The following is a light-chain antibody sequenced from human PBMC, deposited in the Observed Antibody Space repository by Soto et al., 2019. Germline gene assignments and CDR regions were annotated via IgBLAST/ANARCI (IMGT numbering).Light chain of an antibody. V-gene: IGKV1-27*01. Sequence: DVQMAQSPSSLSESVGDRVTITCRASRGIDNNLAWYQQRPGKAPKLLIYAATTLPSGVPSRFSGSRSGTVFTLTIKSLQPEDVATYYCQAYDTAPEWTFGQGTKVDIK. J-gene: IGKJ1*01. CDR1: RGIDNN. CDR2: AAT. CDR3: QAYDTAPEWT.